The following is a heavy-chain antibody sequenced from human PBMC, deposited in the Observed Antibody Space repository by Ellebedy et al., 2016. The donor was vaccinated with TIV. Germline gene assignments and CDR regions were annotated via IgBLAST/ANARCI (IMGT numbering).Heavy chain of an antibody. CDR3: ATAGDSSSWYSGDYYYGMDV. CDR2: FDPEDGET. CDR1: GYTLTELS. V-gene: IGHV1-24*01. D-gene: IGHD6-13*01. Sequence: ASVKVSXXVSGYTLTELSMHWVRQAPGKGLEWMGGFDPEDGETIYAQKFQGRVTMTEDTSTDTAYMGLSSLRSEDTAVYYCATAGDSSSWYSGDYYYGMDVWGQGTTVTVSS. J-gene: IGHJ6*02.